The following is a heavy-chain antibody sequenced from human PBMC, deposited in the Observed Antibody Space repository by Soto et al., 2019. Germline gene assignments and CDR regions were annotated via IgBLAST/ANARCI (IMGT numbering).Heavy chain of an antibody. J-gene: IGHJ6*02. CDR1: GYSFTNYW. CDR2: IYPGDSDT. Sequence: GESLKISCNGSGYSFTNYWIVWVRQMPGKGLEWMGSIYPGDSDTRYRPSFQGQVTISADESITTAYLQWTSLKASDIAMYYCARASGSDGMDVWGQGTTVTVSS. CDR3: ARASGSDGMDV. V-gene: IGHV5-51*01.